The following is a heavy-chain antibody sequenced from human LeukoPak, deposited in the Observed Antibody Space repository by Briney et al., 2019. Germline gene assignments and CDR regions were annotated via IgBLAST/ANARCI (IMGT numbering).Heavy chain of an antibody. CDR3: ARGNILTGYYSPFDY. V-gene: IGHV4-59*12. J-gene: IGHJ4*02. CDR1: GGSISSYY. D-gene: IGHD3-9*01. Sequence: PSETLSLTCTVSGGSISSYYWSWIRQPPGKGLEWIGYIYYSGSTNYNPSLKSRVTISVDTSKNQFSLKLSSVTAADTAVYYCARGNILTGYYSPFDYWGQGTLVTVSS. CDR2: IYYSGST.